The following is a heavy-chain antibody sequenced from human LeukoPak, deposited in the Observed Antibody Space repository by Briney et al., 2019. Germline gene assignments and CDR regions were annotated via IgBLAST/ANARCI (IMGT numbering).Heavy chain of an antibody. D-gene: IGHD5-18*01. CDR1: GYTFTGYY. J-gene: IGHJ4*02. CDR2: INPNSGGT. V-gene: IGHV1-2*06. Sequence: ASVKVSCKASGYTFTGYYMHWVRQATGQGLEWMGRINPNSGGTNYAQKVQGRVTMTRDTSISTAYMELSRLRSDDTAVYYCARSPYSYGFTSDYWGQGTLATVSS. CDR3: ARSPYSYGFTSDY.